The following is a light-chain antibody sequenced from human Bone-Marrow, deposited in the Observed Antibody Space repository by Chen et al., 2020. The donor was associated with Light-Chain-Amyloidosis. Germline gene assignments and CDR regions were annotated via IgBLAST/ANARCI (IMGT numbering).Light chain of an antibody. CDR1: SSDVGGDNH. Sequence: QSALTQPASVSGSPGQSITLSFTGTSSDVGGDNHVSWYQQHPDKAPKLMIYEVTNRPSWVPDRFSGSKSDNTASLTISGLQTEDEADYFCSSYTITNTLVFGSGTRVTV. J-gene: IGLJ1*01. CDR3: SSYTITNTLV. V-gene: IGLV2-14*01. CDR2: EVT.